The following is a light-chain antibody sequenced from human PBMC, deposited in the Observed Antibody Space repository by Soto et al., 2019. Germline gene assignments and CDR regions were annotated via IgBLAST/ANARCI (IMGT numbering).Light chain of an antibody. CDR3: QQRSNWPPDT. V-gene: IGKV3-11*01. CDR1: QSVSSY. J-gene: IGKJ2*01. Sequence: EIVLTQSPATLTLSPGERATLSSRASQSVSSYLAWFQHKPGRAPRPLIYDASSRAAGIPARFSGSGSGTDYTLTIDTLEPEDSAVYYCQQRSNWPPDTFGQGTKLQIK. CDR2: DAS.